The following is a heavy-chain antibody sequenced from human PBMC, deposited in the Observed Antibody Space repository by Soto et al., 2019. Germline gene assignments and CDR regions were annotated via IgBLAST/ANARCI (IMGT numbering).Heavy chain of an antibody. CDR2: IKSRADGGTT. CDR1: VFSFSNAW. D-gene: IGHD1-1*01. V-gene: IGHV3-15*01. Sequence: VGSLRLSCASSVFSFSNAWLSCVRQSPGKGLEWVGRIKSRADGGTTDYTAPVKGRFAISRDDSKNTLYLQMNSLKTEDTAVYYRTTGYTSTKNDWGQGPLVSVSS. J-gene: IGHJ4*02. CDR3: TTGYTSTKND.